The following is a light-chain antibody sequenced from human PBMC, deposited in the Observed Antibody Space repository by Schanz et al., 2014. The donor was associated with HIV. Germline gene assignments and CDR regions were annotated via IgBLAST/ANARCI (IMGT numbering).Light chain of an antibody. CDR1: SSDVGSSNL. V-gene: IGLV2-23*02. CDR2: EVS. J-gene: IGLJ2*01. Sequence: QSVLTQPVSVSGSPGQAITISCTGTSSDVGSSNLVSWYQQLPGSAPKLMIYEVSKRPSGVSNRFSGSKSGNTASLTISGLQAGDEADYYCCAHSGSITYVLFGGGTKLTVL. CDR3: CAHSGSITYVL.